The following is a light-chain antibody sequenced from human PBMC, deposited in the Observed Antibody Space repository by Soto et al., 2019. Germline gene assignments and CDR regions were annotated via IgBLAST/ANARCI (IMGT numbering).Light chain of an antibody. V-gene: IGKV1-12*01. J-gene: IGKJ3*01. Sequence: IQMTQSPSSVSASVGDTVTLSCQTSHGVSGWLSWYQQKPGKAPTLLLYTVSNLQSGVASRFSGSGSGTDFSLTIPTLQPEDFATYFCQQGKNLPFTFGPGTKVEVK. CDR2: TVS. CDR3: QQGKNLPFT. CDR1: HGVSGW.